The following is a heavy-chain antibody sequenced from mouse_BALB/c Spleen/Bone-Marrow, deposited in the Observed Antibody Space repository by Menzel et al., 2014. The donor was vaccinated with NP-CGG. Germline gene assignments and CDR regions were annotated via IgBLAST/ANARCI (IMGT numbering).Heavy chain of an antibody. D-gene: IGHD2-4*01. CDR3: ARTMIYFYAMDY. CDR1: GYTFTSFV. J-gene: IGHJ4*01. CDR2: TNPDNDGT. V-gene: IGHV1-14*01. Sequence: VQLQQSRPELVKPGASVKVSCKASGYTFTSFVMHWVKQKPGQGLEWIGYTNPDNDGTEYNEKFKGKATLTSDRSSTTAYMELSSLTSEDSAVYYCARTMIYFYAMDYWGQGTSVTVSS.